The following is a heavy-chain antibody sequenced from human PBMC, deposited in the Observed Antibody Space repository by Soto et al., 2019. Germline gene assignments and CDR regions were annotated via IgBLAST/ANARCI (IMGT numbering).Heavy chain of an antibody. J-gene: IGHJ5*02. V-gene: IGHV1-18*01. CDR1: GYTFTSYG. CDR3: ATSAAAGSILWFDP. CDR2: ISAYNGNT. D-gene: IGHD6-13*01. Sequence: ASVKVSCKASGYTFTSYGISWVRQAPGQGLEWMGWISAYNGNTNYAQKLQGRVTITADKSTSTAYMELSSLRSEDTAVYYCATSAAAGSILWFDPWGQGTLVTVSS.